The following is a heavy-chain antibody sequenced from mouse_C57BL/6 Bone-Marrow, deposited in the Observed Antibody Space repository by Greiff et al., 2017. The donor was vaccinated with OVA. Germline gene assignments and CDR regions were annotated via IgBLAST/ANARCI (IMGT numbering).Heavy chain of an antibody. Sequence: VMLVESGPGLVAPSQSLSITCTVSGFSLTSYGVDWVRQPPGKGLEWLGVIWGGGSTNYNSALMSRLSISKDNSKSQVFLKMNSLQTDDTAMYYCAKHGFPIYYYGSSPYWYFDVWGTGTTVTVSS. CDR1: GFSLTSYG. D-gene: IGHD1-1*01. V-gene: IGHV2-9*01. CDR2: IWGGGST. J-gene: IGHJ1*03. CDR3: AKHGFPIYYYGSSPYWYFDV.